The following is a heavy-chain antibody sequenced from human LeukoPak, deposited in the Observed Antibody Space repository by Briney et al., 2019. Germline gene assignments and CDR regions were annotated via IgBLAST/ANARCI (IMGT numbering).Heavy chain of an antibody. D-gene: IGHD3-10*01. Sequence: GGSLRLSCAPCGFTFSSYGMHWVRQAPGKGLEWVAVIWYDGSNKYYADSVKGRFTISRDNSKNTLYLQMNSLRAEDTAVYYCAKDGDYYGSGTHGDYWGQGTLVTVSS. CDR2: IWYDGSNK. J-gene: IGHJ4*02. V-gene: IGHV3-33*06. CDR1: GFTFSSYG. CDR3: AKDGDYYGSGTHGDY.